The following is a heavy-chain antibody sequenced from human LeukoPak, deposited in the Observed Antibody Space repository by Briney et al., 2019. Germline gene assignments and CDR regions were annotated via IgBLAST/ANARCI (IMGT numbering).Heavy chain of an antibody. Sequence: ASVKVSCKASGYTFTGYYLHWVRQAPGQGLEWMGWINPNSGGTNYAQKFQDWVTMTRDTSISTAYMELSRLRSDDTAVYYCARDADGSGSYYNAFVYWGQGTLVTVSS. CDR1: GYTFTGYY. CDR2: INPNSGGT. J-gene: IGHJ4*02. CDR3: ARDADGSGSYYNAFVY. V-gene: IGHV1-2*04. D-gene: IGHD3-10*01.